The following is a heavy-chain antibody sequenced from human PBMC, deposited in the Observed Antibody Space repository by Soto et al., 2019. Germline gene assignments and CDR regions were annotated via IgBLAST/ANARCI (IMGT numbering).Heavy chain of an antibody. CDR2: IYYSGRT. CDR3: ARSNSGYYKWFDP. D-gene: IGHD3-3*01. Sequence: HLQLQESGPGLVKPSETLSLTCSVSGDSISNSNDYWGRIRQPPGKGLEWIGNIYYSGRTYYNPSLKSRVAISVDTSKNQFSLKLSSVTAADTALYYCARSNSGYYKWFDPWGQGTLVTVSS. V-gene: IGHV4-39*01. CDR1: GDSISNSNDY. J-gene: IGHJ5*02.